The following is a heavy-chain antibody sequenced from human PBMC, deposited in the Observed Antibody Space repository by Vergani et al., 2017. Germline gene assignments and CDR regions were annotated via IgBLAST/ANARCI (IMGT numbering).Heavy chain of an antibody. V-gene: IGHV4-59*11. CDR3: ARGFLEWLVDY. D-gene: IGHD3-3*01. CDR2: IYYSGST. CDR1: GGSISSHY. Sequence: QVQLQESGPGLVKPSETLSLTCTVSGGSISSHYWSWIRQPPGKGLEWIGYIYYSGSTNYNPSLKSRVTISVDTSKNQFSLKLSSVTAADTAVYYCARGFLEWLVDYWGQGTLVTVSS. J-gene: IGHJ4*02.